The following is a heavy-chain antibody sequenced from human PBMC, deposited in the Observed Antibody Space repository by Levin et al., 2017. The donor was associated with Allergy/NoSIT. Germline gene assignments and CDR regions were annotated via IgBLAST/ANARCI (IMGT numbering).Heavy chain of an antibody. J-gene: IGHJ4*02. CDR1: GGSFSGYY. CDR2: INHSGST. Sequence: SQTLSLTCAVYGGSFSGYYWSWIRQPPGKGLEWIGEINHSGSTNYNPSLKSRVTISVDTSKNQFSLKLSSVTAADTAVYYCARFRNGLYSGSYWKAYYFDYWGQGTLVTVSS. CDR3: ARFRNGLYSGSYWKAYYFDY. V-gene: IGHV4-34*01. D-gene: IGHD1-26*01.